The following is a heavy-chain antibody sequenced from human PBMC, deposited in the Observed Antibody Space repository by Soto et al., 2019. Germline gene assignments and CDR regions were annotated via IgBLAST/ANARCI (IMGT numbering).Heavy chain of an antibody. Sequence: SVKVSCKASGFTFTSSAMQWVRQARGQRLEWIGWIVVGSGNTNYAQKFQERVTITRDMSTSTAYMELSSLRSEDTAVYYCAALLYCSGGRCYPGAFDIWGQGTMVTVS. CDR2: IVVGSGNT. CDR1: GFTFTSSA. V-gene: IGHV1-58*02. CDR3: AALLYCSGGRCYPGAFDI. J-gene: IGHJ3*02. D-gene: IGHD2-15*01.